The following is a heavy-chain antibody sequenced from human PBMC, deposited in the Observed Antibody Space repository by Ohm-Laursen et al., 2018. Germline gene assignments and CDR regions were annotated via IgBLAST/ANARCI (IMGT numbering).Heavy chain of an antibody. D-gene: IGHD3-9*01. Sequence: SLRLSCTAPGFTFSSYAMSWVRQAPGKGLEWVSAISGSGGSTYYADSVKGWFTISRDNSKNTLYLQMNSLRAEDTAVYYCAKRKLIEPENLFDWLPYYFDYWGQGTLVTVSS. J-gene: IGHJ4*02. CDR2: ISGSGGST. CDR3: AKRKLIEPENLFDWLPYYFDY. CDR1: GFTFSSYA. V-gene: IGHV3-23*01.